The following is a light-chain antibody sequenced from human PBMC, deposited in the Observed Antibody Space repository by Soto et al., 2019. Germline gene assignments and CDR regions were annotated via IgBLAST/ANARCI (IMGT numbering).Light chain of an antibody. V-gene: IGLV2-14*03. CDR3: SSYTTIGTWV. CDR1: SSDVGDRNY. J-gene: IGLJ3*02. Sequence: QSALTQPASVSGSPGQSITISCTGTSSDVGDRNYVSWYQQHPNKAPKLIIYEVNNRPSGVSNRFSGSKSGNTASLTISGLQPEDEADYHCSSYTTIGTWVFGGGTQLTV. CDR2: EVN.